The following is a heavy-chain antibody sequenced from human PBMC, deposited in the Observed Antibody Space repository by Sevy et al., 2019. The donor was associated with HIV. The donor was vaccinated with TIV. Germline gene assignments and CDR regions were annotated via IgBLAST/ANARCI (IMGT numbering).Heavy chain of an antibody. CDR3: AREDSKNWRYFDY. CDR1: GFTFSSYT. Sequence: GGSLRLSCAAAGFTFSSYTMNWVRQAPGKGLEWVASISFSSNYIYYTDSLKGRFTISRDNAKNSQYLQMNSLRAEDTAVYYCAREDSKNWRYFDYWGQGTLVTVSS. J-gene: IGHJ4*02. V-gene: IGHV3-21*01. D-gene: IGHD1-1*01. CDR2: ISFSSNYI.